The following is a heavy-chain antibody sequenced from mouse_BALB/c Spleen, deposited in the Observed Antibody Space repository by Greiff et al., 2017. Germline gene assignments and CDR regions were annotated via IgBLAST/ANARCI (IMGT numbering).Heavy chain of an antibody. Sequence: VKLMESGAELVRPGTSVKISCKASGYTFTNYWLGWVKQRPGHGLEWIGDIYPGGGYTNYNEKFKGKATLTADTSSSTAYMQLSSLTSEDSAVYFCARWGTTVVAPVLDYWGQGTTLTVSS. J-gene: IGHJ2*01. CDR1: GYTFTNYW. CDR3: ARWGTTVVAPVLDY. CDR2: IYPGGGYT. D-gene: IGHD1-1*01. V-gene: IGHV1-63*02.